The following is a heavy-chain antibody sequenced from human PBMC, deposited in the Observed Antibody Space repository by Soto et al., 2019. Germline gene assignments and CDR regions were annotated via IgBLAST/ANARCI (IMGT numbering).Heavy chain of an antibody. Sequence: QVQLQESGPGLVKPSQTLSLTCTVSGGSISSGGYYWSWIRQHPGKGLEWIGYIYYSGSTYYNPSLNSRVTISVDTSKNQFSLKLSSVTAADTAVYYCARDLMEGVPAAMPDDYYYYGMDVWGQGTTVTVSS. D-gene: IGHD2-2*01. CDR3: ARDLMEGVPAAMPDDYYYYGMDV. CDR1: GGSISSGGYY. V-gene: IGHV4-31*03. J-gene: IGHJ6*02. CDR2: IYYSGST.